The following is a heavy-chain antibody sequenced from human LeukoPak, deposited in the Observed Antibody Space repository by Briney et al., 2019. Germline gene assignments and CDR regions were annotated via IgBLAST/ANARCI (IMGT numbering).Heavy chain of an antibody. V-gene: IGHV3-23*01. J-gene: IGHJ1*01. CDR2: ISGSGGST. CDR3: AKGVTMIVVVINFQH. CDR1: GFTFSSYA. Sequence: PGGSLRLSCAASGFTFSSYAMSWVRQAPGQGLERVSAISGSGGSTYYADSVKGRFTISRDNSKNTLYLQMNSLRAEDTAVYYCAKGVTMIVVVINFQHWGQGTLVTVSS. D-gene: IGHD3-22*01.